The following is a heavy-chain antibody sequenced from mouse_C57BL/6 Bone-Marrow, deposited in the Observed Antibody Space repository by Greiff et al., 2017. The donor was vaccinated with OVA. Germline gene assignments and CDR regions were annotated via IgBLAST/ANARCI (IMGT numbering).Heavy chain of an antibody. J-gene: IGHJ2*01. D-gene: IGHD1-1*01. CDR2: ISNGGGST. CDR1: GFTFSDYY. V-gene: IGHV5-12*01. CDR3: ARQGRVVDCDY. Sequence: EVMLVESGGGLVQPGGSLKLSCAASGFTFSDYYMYWVRQTPEKRLEWVAYISNGGGSTYYPDTVKGRFTISRDNAKNTLYLQMSRLKSEDTAMYCCARQGRVVDCDYWGQGTTLTVSS.